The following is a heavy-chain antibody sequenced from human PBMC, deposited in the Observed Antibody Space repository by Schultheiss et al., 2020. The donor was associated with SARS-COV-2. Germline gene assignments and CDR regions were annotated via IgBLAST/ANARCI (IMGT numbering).Heavy chain of an antibody. CDR1: GFTFSSYW. CDR3: AKVHAGGYYYGMDV. J-gene: IGHJ6*02. Sequence: GGSLRLSCAASGFTFSSYWMHWVRQAPGKGLEWVSGISWNSGSIGYADSVKGRFTISRDNAKNSLYLQMNSLRAEDTALYYCAKVHAGGYYYGMDVWGQGTTVTVSS. V-gene: IGHV3-9*01. CDR2: ISWNSGSI. D-gene: IGHD3-10*01.